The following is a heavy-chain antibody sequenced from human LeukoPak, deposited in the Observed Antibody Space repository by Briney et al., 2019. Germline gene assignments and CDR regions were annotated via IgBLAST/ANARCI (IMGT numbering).Heavy chain of an antibody. V-gene: IGHV3-30*02. CDR2: IRYDGSKK. CDR1: GFTLSSYG. Sequence: PGGSLRLSCAASGFTLSSYGMHWVRQAPGQGLEWVAFIRYDGSKKYYADSVKGRFTISKDNSKNTLYLQMNDLRAADTGVCYTATGDPAIVSRAFEIRGPRKMGTASS. CDR3: ATGDPAIVSRAFEI. J-gene: IGHJ3*02. D-gene: IGHD5-18*01.